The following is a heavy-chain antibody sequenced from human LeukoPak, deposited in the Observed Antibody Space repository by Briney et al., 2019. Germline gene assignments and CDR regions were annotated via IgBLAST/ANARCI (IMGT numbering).Heavy chain of an antibody. Sequence: PGGYLRLSCAASGFTFSSYAMSWVRQAPGKGLEWVAVISYDGSNKYYADSVKGRFTISRDNSKNTLYLQMNSLRAEDTAVYYCARPGSGSYYIPFDYWGQGTLVTVSS. CDR1: GFTFSSYA. CDR3: ARPGSGSYYIPFDY. D-gene: IGHD3-10*01. V-gene: IGHV3-30-3*01. CDR2: ISYDGSNK. J-gene: IGHJ4*02.